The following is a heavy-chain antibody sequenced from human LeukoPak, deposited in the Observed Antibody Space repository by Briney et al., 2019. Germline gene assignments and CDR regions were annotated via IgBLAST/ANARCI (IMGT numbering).Heavy chain of an antibody. CDR2: ISSSSSYI. V-gene: IGHV3-21*01. D-gene: IGHD6-19*01. CDR3: ARAEGTGFFDS. CDR1: GLTFSSYG. Sequence: PGGSLRLSCAASGLTFSSYGVNWVRQAPGKGLEWVSSISSSSSYIFYADSVKGRFTISRDNAKNSLYLQMNSLRAGDTAVYYCARAEGTGFFDSWGQGTLVTVSS. J-gene: IGHJ4*02.